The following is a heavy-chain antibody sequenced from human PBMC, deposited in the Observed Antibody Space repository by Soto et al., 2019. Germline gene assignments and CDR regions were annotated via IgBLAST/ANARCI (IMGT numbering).Heavy chain of an antibody. CDR1: GGSFSDYY. CDR3: ERAPRVFDY. Sequence: QVQLQQWGAGLLKPSETLSLTCAVYGGSFSDYYWSWIRQPPGKGLEWIGEINHSGNTNYNPSLKRRVNISVDTSKNQFSLKLRSVTAADTAVYYCERAPRVFDYWGQGTLVTVSS. V-gene: IGHV4-34*01. CDR2: INHSGNT. J-gene: IGHJ4*02.